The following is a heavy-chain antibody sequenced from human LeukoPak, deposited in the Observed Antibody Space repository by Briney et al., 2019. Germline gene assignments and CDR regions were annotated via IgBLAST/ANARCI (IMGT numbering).Heavy chain of an antibody. V-gene: IGHV1-2*02. CDR1: GYTFNGYY. CDR2: INPNNGGT. Sequence: ASVKVSCKSSGYTFNGYYMHWVRQAPGQGLEWMGWINPNNGGTKYAQNFQGRVTMTRDTSISTAYMELDRLRFDDTAVYYCARDRGTWNDDGFDYWGQGTLVTVSS. CDR3: ARDRGTWNDDGFDY. D-gene: IGHD1-1*01. J-gene: IGHJ4*02.